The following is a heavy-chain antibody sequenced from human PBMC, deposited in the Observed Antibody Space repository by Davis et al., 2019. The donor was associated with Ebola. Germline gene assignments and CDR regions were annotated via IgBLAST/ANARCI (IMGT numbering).Heavy chain of an antibody. CDR3: AASAGTVGKFDY. Sequence: SVHVSCKASRFTFSSSAMQRVRQARGQRLEWIGWIVVGSGNTNYAQKFQGRVTITRDMSTSTSYLDLSNLRSEDTALYYCAASAGTVGKFDYWGQGTLVTVSS. V-gene: IGHV1-58*02. CDR1: RFTFSSSA. J-gene: IGHJ4*01. D-gene: IGHD1-14*01. CDR2: IVVGSGNT.